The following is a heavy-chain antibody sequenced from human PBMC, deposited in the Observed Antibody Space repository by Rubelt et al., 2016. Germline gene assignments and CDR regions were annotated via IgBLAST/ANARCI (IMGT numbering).Heavy chain of an antibody. J-gene: IGHJ5*02. CDR1: GFTFTGSW. D-gene: IGHD3-10*01. CDR3: ARGTHGSGFDP. CDR2: IINDGSTT. V-gene: IGHV3-74*01. Sequence: GGGLVQPGGSLRLSCAASGFTFTGSWMHWVRQAPGKGLVWVSRIINDGSTTDYADSVKGRFTISRDNAKNTLFLQMNSLRVEDTAVYYCARGTHGSGFDPWGQGTLVTVSS.